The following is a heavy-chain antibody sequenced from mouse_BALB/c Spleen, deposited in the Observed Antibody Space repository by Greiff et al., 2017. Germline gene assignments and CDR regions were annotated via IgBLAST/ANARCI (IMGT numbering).Heavy chain of an antibody. J-gene: IGHJ4*01. CDR3: ARLNYRYDWAMDY. D-gene: IGHD2-14*01. V-gene: IGHV3-2*02. Sequence: EVKVEESGPGLVKPSQSLSLTCTVTGYSITSDYAWNWIRQFPGNKLEWMGYISYSGSTSYNPSLKSRISITRDTSKNQFFLQLNSVTTEDTATYYCARLNYRYDWAMDYWGQGTSVTVSS. CDR2: ISYSGST. CDR1: GYSITSDYA.